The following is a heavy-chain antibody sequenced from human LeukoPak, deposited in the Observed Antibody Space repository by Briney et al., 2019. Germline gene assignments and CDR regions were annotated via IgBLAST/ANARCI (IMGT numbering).Heavy chain of an antibody. CDR2: ISSSGTT. V-gene: IGHV4-30-4*01. Sequence: PSETLSLTCTVSSGSISSGDYYWSWIRQPPGKGLEWIGYISSSGTTYYNPSLKSRVTISVDTSKNQFSLKLSSVTAADTAVYYCAREKATVTTWIDYWGQGTLVTVSS. D-gene: IGHD4-17*01. J-gene: IGHJ4*02. CDR3: AREKATVTTWIDY. CDR1: SGSISSGDYY.